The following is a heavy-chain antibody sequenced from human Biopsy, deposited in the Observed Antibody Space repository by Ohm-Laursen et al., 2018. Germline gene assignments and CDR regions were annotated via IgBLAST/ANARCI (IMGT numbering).Heavy chain of an antibody. CDR1: GGTFSNYG. CDR3: ARDALGGGSYRFFY. D-gene: IGHD1-26*01. Sequence: SSVKVSCKAPGGTFSNYGVSWVRQAPGQGLEWMGGIIPIFGTANYAQKFQGRVTITADESTSTAYMELSSLRSDDTAVYYCARDALGGGSYRFFYWGQGSLVTVSS. J-gene: IGHJ4*02. CDR2: IIPIFGTA. V-gene: IGHV1-69*01.